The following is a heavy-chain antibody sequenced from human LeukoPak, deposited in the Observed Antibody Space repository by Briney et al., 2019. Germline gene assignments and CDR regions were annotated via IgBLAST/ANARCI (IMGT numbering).Heavy chain of an antibody. D-gene: IGHD1-26*01. V-gene: IGHV1-69*01. CDR3: ARARSSGSYYDAFDI. J-gene: IGHJ3*02. CDR1: GGTFSSYA. CDR2: IIPIFGTA. Sequence: ASVEVSCKASGGTFSSYAIHWVRQAPGQGLEWMGGIIPIFGTANYAQKFQGRVTIIADESTSTAYMELSSLRSEDTAVYYCARARSSGSYYDAFDIWGQGTMVTVSS.